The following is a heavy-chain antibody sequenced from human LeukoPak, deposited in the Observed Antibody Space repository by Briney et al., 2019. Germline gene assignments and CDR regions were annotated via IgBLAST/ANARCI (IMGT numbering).Heavy chain of an antibody. CDR3: ARGVVTAIGGYYYYYMDV. CDR2: INPNSGGT. Sequence: ASVKVSCKASGYMFNVYYIHWVRQVPGQGLEWMGWINPNSGGTNYAQKFQGRVAMTRDTSISTAYMELSRLRSDDTAVYYCARGVVTAIGGYYYYYMDVWGKGTTVTVSS. D-gene: IGHD2-21*02. CDR1: GYMFNVYY. J-gene: IGHJ6*03. V-gene: IGHV1-2*02.